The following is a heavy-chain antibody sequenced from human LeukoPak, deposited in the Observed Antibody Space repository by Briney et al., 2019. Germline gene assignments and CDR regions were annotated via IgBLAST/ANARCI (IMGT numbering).Heavy chain of an antibody. CDR3: AKLDDRIAVAGSLGR. CDR1: GFTFSSYS. J-gene: IGHJ4*02. D-gene: IGHD6-19*01. V-gene: IGHV3-48*04. CDR2: ISSSSTTI. Sequence: GGSLRLSCAASGFTFSSYSMNWVRQAPGKGLEWVSFISSSSTTIYYADSVKGRFTISRDSSKNSLYLQMNSLKTEDTALYYCAKLDDRIAVAGSLGRWGQGTLVTVSS.